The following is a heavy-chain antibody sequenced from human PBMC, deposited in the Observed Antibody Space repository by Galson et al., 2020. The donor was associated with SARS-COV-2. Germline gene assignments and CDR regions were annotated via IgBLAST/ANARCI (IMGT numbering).Heavy chain of an antibody. V-gene: IGHV1-2*06. Sequence: ASVKVSCKASGYTFTGYYMHWVRQAPGQGLEWMGRINPNSGGTNYSQKFQGRVTMTRDTSISTAYMELSRLRSDDTAVYYCASFVGSSTSQPAAYYYMDVWGKGTTVTISS. J-gene: IGHJ6*03. D-gene: IGHD2-2*01. CDR3: ASFVGSSTSQPAAYYYMDV. CDR1: GYTFTGYY. CDR2: INPNSGGT.